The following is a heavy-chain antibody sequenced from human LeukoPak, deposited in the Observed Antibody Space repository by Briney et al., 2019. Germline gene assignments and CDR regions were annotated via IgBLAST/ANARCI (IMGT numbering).Heavy chain of an antibody. CDR1: GFTFSSYS. Sequence: GGSLRHSCAASGFTFSSYSMNWVRQAPGKGLEWVSYISSSSSTIYYADSVKGRFTISRDNAKNSLYLQMNSLRAEDTAVYYCAREYEYSSSSHLDYWGQGTLVTVSS. J-gene: IGHJ4*02. V-gene: IGHV3-48*01. D-gene: IGHD6-6*01. CDR3: AREYEYSSSSHLDY. CDR2: ISSSSSTI.